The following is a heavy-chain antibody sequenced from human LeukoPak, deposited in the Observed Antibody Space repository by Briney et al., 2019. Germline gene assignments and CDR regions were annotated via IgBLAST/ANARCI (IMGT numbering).Heavy chain of an antibody. D-gene: IGHD2-2*01. Sequence: QPGRSLRLSCAASGFTFSSYGMHWVRQAPGKGLEWVAVISYDGSNKYYADSVKGRFTISRDNAKKSLYLQMNSLRAEDTAVYYCAGPMGPAAIFGFDYWGQGTLVTVSS. CDR1: GFTFSSYG. V-gene: IGHV3-30*03. CDR3: AGPMGPAAIFGFDY. CDR2: ISYDGSNK. J-gene: IGHJ4*02.